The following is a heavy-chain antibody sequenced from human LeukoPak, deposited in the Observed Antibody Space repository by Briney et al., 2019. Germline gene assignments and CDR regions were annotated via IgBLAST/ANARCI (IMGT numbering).Heavy chain of an antibody. J-gene: IGHJ3*02. V-gene: IGHV1-2*02. CDR3: ARDGPYCTNGVCQEVGAFDI. CDR2: INPNSGGT. D-gene: IGHD2-8*01. Sequence: ASVKVSCKASGYTFTGYYMHWVRQAPGQGLEWMGWINPNSGGTNYAQKFQGRVTMTRDTSISTAYMELSRLRSDDTAVYYCARDGPYCTNGVCQEVGAFDIWGQGTMVTVSS. CDR1: GYTFTGYY.